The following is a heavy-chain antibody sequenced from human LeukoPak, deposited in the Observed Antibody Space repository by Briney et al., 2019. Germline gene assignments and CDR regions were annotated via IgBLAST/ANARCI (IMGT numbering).Heavy chain of an antibody. CDR3: ARLGVLLWFGESAPFDY. CDR1: GYSFTSYW. CDR2: IHPGDSDT. V-gene: IGHV5-51*01. J-gene: IGHJ4*02. D-gene: IGHD3-10*01. Sequence: GESLKISCKGSGYSFTSYWIGWVRQMPGKGLEWMGIIHPGDSDTRYSPSFQGQVTISADKSISTAYLQWSSLKASDTAMYYCARLGVLLWFGESAPFDYWGQGTLVTVSS.